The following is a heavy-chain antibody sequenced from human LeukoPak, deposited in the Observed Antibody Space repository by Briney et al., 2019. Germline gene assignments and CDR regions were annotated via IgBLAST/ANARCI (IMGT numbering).Heavy chain of an antibody. Sequence: GGSLRLSCAAPGFTFSSYGMHWFRQAPGKGLEWVAFIRYDGSNQYYADSVKGRFTISRDNSKNTLYLQMNSLRAEDTAVYYCAKDLTTVTTQGDYWGQGTLVTVSS. V-gene: IGHV3-30*02. D-gene: IGHD4-17*01. J-gene: IGHJ4*02. CDR3: AKDLTTVTTQGDY. CDR1: GFTFSSYG. CDR2: IRYDGSNQ.